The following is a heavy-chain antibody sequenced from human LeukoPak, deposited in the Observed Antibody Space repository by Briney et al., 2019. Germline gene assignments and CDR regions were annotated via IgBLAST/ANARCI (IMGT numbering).Heavy chain of an antibody. CDR3: ARRLTSYYSTFDY. Sequence: GGSLRLSCAASGLTFSVYYMSWIRQAPGKGLEWVSYISGSGSTIYYAASVKGRFTISRDNAKKSLYLQMNSLRAEDTAVYYCARRLTSYYSTFDYWGQGTLVTVSS. CDR2: ISGSGSTI. V-gene: IGHV3-11*01. CDR1: GLTFSVYY. D-gene: IGHD3-9*01. J-gene: IGHJ4*02.